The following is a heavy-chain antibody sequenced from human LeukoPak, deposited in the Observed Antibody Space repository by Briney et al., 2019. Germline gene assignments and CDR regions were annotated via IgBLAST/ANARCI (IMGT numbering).Heavy chain of an antibody. CDR1: GFTFSSYG. CDR2: IRYDGSNK. Sequence: AGGSLRLSCAASGFTFSSYGMHWVRQAPGKGLEWVAFIRYDGSNKYYADSVKGRFTISRDNSKNTLYLQMNSLRAEDTAVYYCAKDLVRFLEWLGYMDVWGKGTTVTVSS. CDR3: AKDLVRFLEWLGYMDV. J-gene: IGHJ6*03. D-gene: IGHD3-3*01. V-gene: IGHV3-30*02.